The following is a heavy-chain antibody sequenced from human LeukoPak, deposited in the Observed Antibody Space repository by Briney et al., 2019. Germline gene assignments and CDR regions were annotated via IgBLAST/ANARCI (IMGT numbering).Heavy chain of an antibody. V-gene: IGHV4-39*07. J-gene: IGHJ4*02. CDR2: IYYSGST. CDR1: GGSISSSSYY. CDR3: AREGTAAGTDY. D-gene: IGHD6-13*01. Sequence: SETLSLTCTVSGGSISSSSYYWGWIRQPPGKGLEWIGSIYYSGSTYYNPSLKSRVTISVDTSKNQFSLKLSSVTAADTAVYCCAREGTAAGTDYWGQGTLVTVSS.